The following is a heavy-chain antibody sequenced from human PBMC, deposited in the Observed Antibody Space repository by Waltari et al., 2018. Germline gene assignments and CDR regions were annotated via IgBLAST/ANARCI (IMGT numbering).Heavy chain of an antibody. Sequence: EVELVESGGGLVQPGGSLRLSCVASGFTFSSYGMTWVRQAPGKGLEWVSSISESGLSAYYADSVKGRLTISRDNAKDTLYLQMNSLRGEDTAVYYCAKVRPIVATTYYFDYWGQGTLVTVSS. CDR2: ISESGLSA. J-gene: IGHJ4*02. CDR3: AKVRPIVATTYYFDY. CDR1: GFTFSSYG. D-gene: IGHD5-12*01. V-gene: IGHV3-23*04.